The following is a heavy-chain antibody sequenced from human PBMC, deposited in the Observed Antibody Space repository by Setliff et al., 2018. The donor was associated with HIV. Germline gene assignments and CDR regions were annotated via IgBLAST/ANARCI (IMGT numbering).Heavy chain of an antibody. CDR2: ISYDGSNK. CDR1: GFTFRTYA. D-gene: IGHD6-13*01. J-gene: IGHJ1*01. Sequence: GGSLRLSCAASGFTFRTYAMHWVRQAPGKGLEWVAVISYDGSNKYYADSVKGRFTLSRDNSKNTLYLQMNSLRAEDTAVYYCARGVGAAVKEYFQHWGQGTLVTVSS. V-gene: IGHV3-30*04. CDR3: ARGVGAAVKEYFQH.